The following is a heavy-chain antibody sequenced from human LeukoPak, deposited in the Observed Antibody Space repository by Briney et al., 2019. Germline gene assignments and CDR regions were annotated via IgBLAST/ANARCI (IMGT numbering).Heavy chain of an antibody. V-gene: IGHV3-66*01. Sequence: GGSLRILSSASGFLFGSKYMSWFRQAPGKGLEWVSVIYSGGSTYYADSVKGRFTISRDNSKNTVYLQMNSLRAEDTAVYYCVRVDDYGDYPYYFDYWGQGTLVTASS. CDR2: IYSGGST. J-gene: IGHJ4*02. CDR3: VRVDDYGDYPYYFDY. CDR1: GFLFGSKY. D-gene: IGHD4-17*01.